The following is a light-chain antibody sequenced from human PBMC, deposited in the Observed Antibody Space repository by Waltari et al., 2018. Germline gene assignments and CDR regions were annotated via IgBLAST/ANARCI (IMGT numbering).Light chain of an antibody. J-gene: IGLJ2*01. CDR1: TGAVTSGHY. V-gene: IGLV7-46*01. CDR2: DTN. CDR3: WLYYSGAWV. Sequence: QAVVTQEPSLTVSPGGTVTLTCASSTGAVTSGHYPHCFQLKPGQAPTTLIYDTNTKLSWTPARVSGSLVRGKAALTLSGAQPEDEAEYYCWLYYSGAWVFGGGTRLTVL.